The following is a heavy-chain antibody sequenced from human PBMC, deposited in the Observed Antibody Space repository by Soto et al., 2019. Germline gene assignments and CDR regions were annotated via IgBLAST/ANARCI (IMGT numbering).Heavy chain of an antibody. CDR2: INTSGDT. CDR1: GYTFTNYV. Sequence: QVQLVQSGAEVRKPGASVKVSCKASGYTFTNYVIHWVRQAPGQRLEWMGWINTSGDTRSSPNVQDRVTISRDTCANTAYVELSSLRSEDTAVYFCAREGEVGGFDGDYWCQGTMVSVSS. D-gene: IGHD5-12*01. CDR3: AREGEVGGFDGDY. J-gene: IGHJ4*02. V-gene: IGHV1-3*04.